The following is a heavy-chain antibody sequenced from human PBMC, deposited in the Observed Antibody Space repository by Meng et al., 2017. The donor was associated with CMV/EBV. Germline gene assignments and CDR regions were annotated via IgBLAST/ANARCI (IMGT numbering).Heavy chain of an antibody. CDR3: APAYYYDSSGYFDAFDI. J-gene: IGHJ3*02. Sequence: ASVKVSCKASGYTFTGYYMHWVRQAPGQGLEWMGWINPNSGGTNYAQKFQGRVTMTRDTSISTAHMELSRLRSHDTAVYYCAPAYYYDSSGYFDAFDIWGQGTMVTVSS. CDR2: INPNSGGT. V-gene: IGHV1-2*02. D-gene: IGHD3-22*01. CDR1: GYTFTGYY.